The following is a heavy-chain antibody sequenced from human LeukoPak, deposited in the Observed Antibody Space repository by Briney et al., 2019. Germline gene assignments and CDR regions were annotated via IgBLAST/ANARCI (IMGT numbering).Heavy chain of an antibody. CDR3: AKTTYSSGWYIDY. V-gene: IGHV3-30*18. D-gene: IGHD6-19*01. Sequence: GRSLRLSCAASGFTFSSYGMHWVRQAPGKGLEWVAVISYDGSNKYYADSVKGRFTISRDNSKNTLYLQMNSLRAEDTAVYCCAKTTYSSGWYIDYWGQGTLVTVSS. J-gene: IGHJ4*02. CDR1: GFTFSSYG. CDR2: ISYDGSNK.